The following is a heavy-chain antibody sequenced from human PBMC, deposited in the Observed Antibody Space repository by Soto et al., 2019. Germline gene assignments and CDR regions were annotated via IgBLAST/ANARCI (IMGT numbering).Heavy chain of an antibody. CDR3: ATDGPSNSGNLYAFDI. CDR2: VTPYNADT. CDR1: GYTLTNYG. J-gene: IGHJ3*02. V-gene: IGHV1-18*04. D-gene: IGHD5-12*01. Sequence: EASVKVYCRSSGYTLTNYGVTWVRQAPGQGLEWLGRVTPYNADTNSAQNLQGRVTMATDTSTNTAYLELRSLRSDDTAVYFCATDGPSNSGNLYAFDIWGQGTMVTVSS.